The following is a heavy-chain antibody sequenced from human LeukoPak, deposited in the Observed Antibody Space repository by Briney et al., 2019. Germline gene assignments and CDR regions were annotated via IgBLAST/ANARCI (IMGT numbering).Heavy chain of an antibody. CDR3: ARAPSEVGGYYPEYFRH. D-gene: IGHD3-3*01. CDR2: IKSDGKT. Sequence: GRSLRLSCEASGFTFSRYWMHWVRHAPGKGLVWVSRIKSDGKTNYTDSVKGRFTISRDNAKNTVSPQMNSLRADDTGVYYCARAPSEVGGYYPEYFRHWGQGTLVTVSS. J-gene: IGHJ1*01. CDR1: GFTFSRYW. V-gene: IGHV3-74*01.